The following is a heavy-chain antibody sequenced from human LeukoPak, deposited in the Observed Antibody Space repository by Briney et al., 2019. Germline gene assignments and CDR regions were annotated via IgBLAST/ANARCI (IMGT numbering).Heavy chain of an antibody. CDR1: GDSVSSNSAA. V-gene: IGHV6-1*01. CDR3: ARGRIAYYGRDV. D-gene: IGHD2-21*01. CDR2: TFYRSKWYN. J-gene: IGHJ6*02. Sequence: SQTLPLTCAISGDSVSSNSAAWNWITKSPSRGLEWLGRTFYRSKWYNDYAVSLKSRITNNPDTSKNQLSLQLNSVTPEDAAVYYCARGRIAYYGRDVWGQGTTVSVSS.